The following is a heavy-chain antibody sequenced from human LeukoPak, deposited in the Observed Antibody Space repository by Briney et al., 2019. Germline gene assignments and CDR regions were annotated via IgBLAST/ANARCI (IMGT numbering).Heavy chain of an antibody. CDR3: ASARHGDYVWDY. CDR2: IYSGDSHT. CDR1: GYSFTYW. J-gene: IGHJ4*02. Sequence: GESLKISCKGSGYSFTYWIGWVRQMPGKGLEWMGIIYSGDSHTKYSPSFQGRVTISADKSISTAYLQWSSLEASDAAMYYCASARHGDYVWDYWGQGTLVTVSS. D-gene: IGHD4-17*01. V-gene: IGHV5-51*01.